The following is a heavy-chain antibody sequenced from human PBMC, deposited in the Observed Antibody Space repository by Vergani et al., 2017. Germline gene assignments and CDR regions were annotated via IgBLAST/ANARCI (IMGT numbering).Heavy chain of an antibody. D-gene: IGHD5-24*01. V-gene: IGHV3-30*02. Sequence: QVQLVESGGGVVQPGGSLRLSCAASGFTFSSYGMHWVRQAPGKGLEWVAFIRYDGSNKYYADSVKGRITISRDNSKNTLYLQMNSLRAEDTAVFYCAKGRDGYSNFDCWGQGTLVTVSS. CDR2: IRYDGSNK. CDR3: AKGRDGYSNFDC. CDR1: GFTFSSYG. J-gene: IGHJ4*02.